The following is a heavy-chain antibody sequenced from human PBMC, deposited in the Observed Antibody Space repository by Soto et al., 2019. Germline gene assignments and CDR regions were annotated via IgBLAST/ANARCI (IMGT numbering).Heavy chain of an antibody. CDR1: GFTFSSDW. CDR3: ARAGD. J-gene: IGHJ4*02. D-gene: IGHD3-10*01. V-gene: IGHV3-7*01. Sequence: EVQLVESGGGLVQPGGSLRLSCAVYGFTFSSDWVSWVRQAPGKGLEWVANINQDGSEKFYVDSVRGRFTISRDNAKNSLYLQMNSLRAEDTGVYYWARAGDWGQGTLVTVSS. CDR2: INQDGSEK.